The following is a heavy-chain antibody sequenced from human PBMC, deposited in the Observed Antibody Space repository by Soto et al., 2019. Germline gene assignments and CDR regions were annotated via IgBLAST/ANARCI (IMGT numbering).Heavy chain of an antibody. D-gene: IGHD4-4*01. V-gene: IGHV3-21*06. Sequence: EVQLVESGGGLVKPGGSLRLSCVASGFTFNVYSMNWVRQAPGKGLEWVSFIRCSGRNKNYADSVKGRFTISRDDGQSPLFLQMNRLRVEDTAVYYGARAGGLQIPYYMDLWGKGTTVTVSS. J-gene: IGHJ6*03. CDR2: IRCSGRNK. CDR3: ARAGGLQIPYYMDL. CDR1: GFTFNVYS.